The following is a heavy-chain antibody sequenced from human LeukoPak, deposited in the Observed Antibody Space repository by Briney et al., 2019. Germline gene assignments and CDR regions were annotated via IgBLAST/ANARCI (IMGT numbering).Heavy chain of an antibody. V-gene: IGHV4-4*09. D-gene: IGHD6-13*01. J-gene: IGHJ5*02. Sequence: SETLSLTCTVSGGSISSYYWSWIRQPPGKGLEWIGYIYTSGSTNYNPSLKSRVTISVDTSKNQFSLKLSSVTAADTAVYYCARHVGGSSWYVAHPKGWFDLWGQGTLVTVSS. CDR3: ARHVGGSSWYVAHPKGWFDL. CDR1: GGSISSYY. CDR2: IYTSGST.